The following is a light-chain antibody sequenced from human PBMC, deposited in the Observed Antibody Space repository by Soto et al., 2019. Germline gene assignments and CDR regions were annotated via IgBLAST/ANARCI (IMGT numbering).Light chain of an antibody. CDR1: QGLSSY. Sequence: DIQLTQSPSFLSSSVGDRVTITCRASQGLSSYLAWYQQKPGKAPNLLIYAAFTLQSGVPSRFSGSGSGTEFTLTISSLQPEDFATYYCQQLNSYPLTLGQVTRMETK. J-gene: IGKJ5*01. CDR3: QQLNSYPLT. V-gene: IGKV1-9*01. CDR2: AAF.